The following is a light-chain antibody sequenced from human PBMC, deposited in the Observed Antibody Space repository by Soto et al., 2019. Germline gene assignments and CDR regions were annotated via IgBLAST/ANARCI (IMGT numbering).Light chain of an antibody. Sequence: DIVMTQSPDSLAVSLGERATINCKTSQSVLFSSDNKNYLAWYQYIPGQPPKLLISWASTRESGVPDRFSGSGSGTDFTLTISSLQAEDVAVYYCQQYCNLTYTFGQGTKLEIK. CDR2: WAS. CDR3: QQYCNLTYT. J-gene: IGKJ2*01. V-gene: IGKV4-1*01. CDR1: QSVLFSSDNKNY.